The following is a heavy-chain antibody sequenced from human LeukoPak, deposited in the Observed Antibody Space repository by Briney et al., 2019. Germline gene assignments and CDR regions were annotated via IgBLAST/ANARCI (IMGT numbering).Heavy chain of an antibody. D-gene: IGHD6-19*01. Sequence: GGSLRLSCAASGFIFSNYEINWVRQAPGKGLEWVSYISSSGCTISHAYSVKGRFTISRDTAKNSLYLQMTTLRGEETAVYYCARGGDTGWYTNFDSWGQGTLVTVSS. CDR1: GFIFSNYE. V-gene: IGHV3-48*03. CDR3: ARGGDTGWYTNFDS. J-gene: IGHJ4*02. CDR2: ISSSGCTI.